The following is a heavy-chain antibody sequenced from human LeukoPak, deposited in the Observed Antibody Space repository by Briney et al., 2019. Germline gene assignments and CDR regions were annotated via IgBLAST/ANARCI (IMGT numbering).Heavy chain of an antibody. V-gene: IGHV1-18*01. J-gene: IGHJ4*02. CDR2: ISAYNGNT. CDR3: ARVNDFWSGYPLGY. Sequence: ASVKVSCKASGYTFTSYGISWLRQAPGQGLEWMGWISAYNGNTNYAQKLQGRVTMTTDTSTSTAYMELRSLRSDDTAVYYCARVNDFWSGYPLGYWGQGTLVTVSS. D-gene: IGHD3-3*01. CDR1: GYTFTSYG.